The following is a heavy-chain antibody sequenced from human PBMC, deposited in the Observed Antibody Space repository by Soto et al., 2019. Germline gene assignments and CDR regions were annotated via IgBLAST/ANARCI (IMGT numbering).Heavy chain of an antibody. D-gene: IGHD3-10*01. Sequence: SLRVSCGASGFTFRTYGMHCVRQAPGKGLEWVAVISYDGSNKYYADSVKGRFTISRDNSKSTLYLQMDSLRPEDTAVYHCMTITAVGSQWFGLHPLGPFDYWGQGTLVTVSS. CDR3: MTITAVGSQWFGLHPLGPFDY. CDR2: ISYDGSNK. CDR1: GFTFRTYG. V-gene: IGHV3-30*03. J-gene: IGHJ4*02.